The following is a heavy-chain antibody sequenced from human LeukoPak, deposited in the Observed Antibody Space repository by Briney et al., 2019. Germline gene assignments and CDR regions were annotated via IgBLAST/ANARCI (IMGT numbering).Heavy chain of an antibody. J-gene: IGHJ6*02. D-gene: IGHD4-11*01. CDR3: ARDRTVTTRGNYYYYGMDV. CDR2: IYSGGST. V-gene: IGHV3-53*01. CDR1: GFTFSSYA. Sequence: GGSLRLSCAASGFTFSSYAMSWVRQAPGKGLEWVSVIYSGGSTYYADSVKGRFTISRDNSKNTLYLQMNSLRAEDTAVYYCARDRTVTTRGNYYYYGMDVWGQGTTVTVSS.